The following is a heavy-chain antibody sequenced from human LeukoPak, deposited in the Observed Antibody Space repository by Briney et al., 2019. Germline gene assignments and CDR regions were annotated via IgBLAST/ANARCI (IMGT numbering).Heavy chain of an antibody. CDR3: ARGGPIHYYDSSGYYHDAFDI. V-gene: IGHV1-69*05. CDR1: GGTFSSYA. CDR2: IIPIFGTA. Sequence: ASVKVSCKASGGTFSSYAISWVRQAPGQGLEWMGGIIPIFGTANYAQKFQGRVTITTDESTSTAYMELSGLRSEDTAVYYCARGGPIHYYDSSGYYHDAFDIWGQGTMVTVSS. D-gene: IGHD3-22*01. J-gene: IGHJ3*02.